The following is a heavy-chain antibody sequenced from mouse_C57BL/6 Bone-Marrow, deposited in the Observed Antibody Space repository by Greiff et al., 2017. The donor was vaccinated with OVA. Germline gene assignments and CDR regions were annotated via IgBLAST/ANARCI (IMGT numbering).Heavy chain of an antibody. Sequence: VQLQQSGTVLARPGASVKMSCKTSGYTFTSYWMHWVKQRPGQGPEWIGAIYPGNSDLSYNTKFKGKAKLTAVTSASTAYMELSRLTSEDSAVYYCTRGIVYFDYWGQGTTLTVSS. CDR1: GYTFTSYW. CDR3: TRGIVYFDY. CDR2: IYPGNSDL. J-gene: IGHJ2*01. V-gene: IGHV1-5*01.